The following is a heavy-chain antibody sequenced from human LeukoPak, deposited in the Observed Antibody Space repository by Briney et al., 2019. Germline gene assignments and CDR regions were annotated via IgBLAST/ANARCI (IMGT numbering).Heavy chain of an antibody. CDR1: GYTFTHYS. CDR2: INVDNDNT. J-gene: IGHJ4*02. CDR3: ARNRDGSDY. V-gene: IGHV1-3*01. D-gene: IGHD3-10*01. Sequence: ASVKVSCKASGYTFTHYSIHWLRQAPGQSLEWMGWINVDNDNTIYSQNFQGRVTITRGTSANTAYMELSSLRTEDTAVYYCARNRDGSDYWGQGTPVTVSS.